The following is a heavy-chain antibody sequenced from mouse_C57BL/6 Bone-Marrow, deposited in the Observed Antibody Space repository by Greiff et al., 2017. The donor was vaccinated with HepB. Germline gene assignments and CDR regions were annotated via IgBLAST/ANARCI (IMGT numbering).Heavy chain of an antibody. CDR2: IDPSDSYT. D-gene: IGHD1-1*01. V-gene: IGHV1-69*01. CDR3: ASSIYYIFAY. Sequence: QVQLQQPGAELVMPGPSVKLSCKASGYTFTSYWMHWVKQRPGQGLEWIGEIDPSDSYTNYNQKFKGKSTLTVDKSSSTAYMQLSSLTSEDSAVYYCASSIYYIFAYWGRGTLVTVSA. J-gene: IGHJ3*01. CDR1: GYTFTSYW.